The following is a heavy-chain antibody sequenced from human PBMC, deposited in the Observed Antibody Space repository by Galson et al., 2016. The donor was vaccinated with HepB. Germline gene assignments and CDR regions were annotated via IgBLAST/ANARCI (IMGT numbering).Heavy chain of an antibody. Sequence: CAISGDSVSTDSATWNWIRQSPSRGLEWLGRTYYRAKWYKTYAVSVKSRITINPDTSTNQIFLQRNSVTPEDSAIYYCARATADWDGGGDNWFDPWGQGTLVTVSS. CDR3: ARATADWDGGGDNWFDP. CDR2: TYYRAKWYK. J-gene: IGHJ5*02. V-gene: IGHV6-1*01. CDR1: GDSVSTDSAT. D-gene: IGHD3-9*01.